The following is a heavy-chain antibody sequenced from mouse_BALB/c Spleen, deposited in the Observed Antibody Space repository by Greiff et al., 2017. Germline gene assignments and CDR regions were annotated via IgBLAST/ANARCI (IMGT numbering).Heavy chain of an antibody. Sequence: VKLQESGPGLVPPSQSLSITCTVSGFSLTGYGVNWVRQPPGKGLEWLGMIWGDGSTDYNSALKSRLSISKDNAKSQVFLKMNSLQTDDTARYYCARAPVSHPYFDYWGQGTTLTVSS. J-gene: IGHJ2*01. V-gene: IGHV2-6-7*02. CDR3: ARAPVSHPYFDY. CDR2: IWGDGST. CDR1: GFSLTGYG.